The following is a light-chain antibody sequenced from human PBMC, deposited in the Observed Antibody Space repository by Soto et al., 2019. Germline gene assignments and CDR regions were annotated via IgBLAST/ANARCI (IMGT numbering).Light chain of an antibody. CDR1: SGSIASTY. V-gene: IGLV6-57*02. CDR2: ENN. J-gene: IGLJ2*01. Sequence: NFMLTQPHSVSESPGKTVTISCTGSSGSIASTYVHWYQQRPDSGPTTMIYENNQRPSGVPDRFSGSIDRSSNSAYLTISGVRTEDEADYYCQSFHSSVVVFGGGTKLTVL. CDR3: QSFHSSVVV.